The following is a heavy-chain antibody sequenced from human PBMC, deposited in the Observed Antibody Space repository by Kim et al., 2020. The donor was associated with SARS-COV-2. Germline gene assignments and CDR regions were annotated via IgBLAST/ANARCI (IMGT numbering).Heavy chain of an antibody. Sequence: SETLSLTCAVSGGSISSSNWWSWVRQPPGKGLEWIGEIHHSGSTNYNPSLKNRVTISVDKSKNQFSLKLSSVTAADTAVYYCARSSTSSVEGTTWGQGTLVTVSS. J-gene: IGHJ4*02. CDR3: ARSSTSSVEGTT. V-gene: IGHV4-4*02. D-gene: IGHD4-4*01. CDR2: IHHSGST. CDR1: GGSISSSNW.